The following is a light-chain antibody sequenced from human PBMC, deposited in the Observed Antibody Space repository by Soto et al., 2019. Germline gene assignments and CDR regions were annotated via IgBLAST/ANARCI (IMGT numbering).Light chain of an antibody. CDR3: QHRYSNFPIT. Sequence: DIQVTQSPSSLSASVGDRVTISCRASQSIRGYLNWYQQKPGKAPNLLIFDASSLESGVPSRLSGRGSGAEYTLTISSMQHEDLATYFCQHRYSNFPITFGQGTRLEIK. CDR2: DAS. J-gene: IGKJ5*01. V-gene: IGKV1-39*01. CDR1: QSIRGY.